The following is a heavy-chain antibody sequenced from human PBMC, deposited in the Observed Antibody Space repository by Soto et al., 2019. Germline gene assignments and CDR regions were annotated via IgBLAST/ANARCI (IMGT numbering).Heavy chain of an antibody. CDR3: ARDLKNTMCEGTHYYYYGLDD. CDR2: IWYDGSNK. Sequence: PGGSLRLSCAASGFTFSSYAMHWVRQAPGKXLEWVAVIWYDGSNKYYADSVKGRFTISRDNSKKTLYLQMNSLRAEDTAVYYCARDLKNTMCEGTHYYYYGLDDWGQGTSVTVSS. CDR1: GFTFSSYA. V-gene: IGHV3-33*01. J-gene: IGHJ6*02. D-gene: IGHD3-10*02.